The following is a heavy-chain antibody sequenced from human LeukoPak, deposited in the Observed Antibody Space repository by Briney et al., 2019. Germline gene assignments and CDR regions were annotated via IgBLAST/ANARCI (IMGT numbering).Heavy chain of an antibody. CDR3: AKDRILVAGRQDIWHY. V-gene: IGHV3-23*01. D-gene: IGHD6-19*01. CDR1: GFTLSNYA. Sequence: GGSLRLSCVGAGFTLSNYAMTGVRQAQGKGLGWVSGISGSGDRTYYADSVKGRFTISRDNSKNTLYLQMNSLRDDDSAVYYCAKDRILVAGRQDIWHYCGEGILVTVSS. CDR2: ISGSGDRT. J-gene: IGHJ4*02.